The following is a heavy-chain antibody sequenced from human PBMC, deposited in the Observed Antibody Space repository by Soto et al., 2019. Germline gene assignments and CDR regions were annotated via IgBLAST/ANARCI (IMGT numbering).Heavy chain of an antibody. CDR1: GGSISSGGYY. V-gene: IGHV4-31*03. CDR2: TYYSGTT. D-gene: IGHD5-18*01. Sequence: QVQLQESGPGLVKPSQTLSLTCTVSGGSISSGGYYWYWIRQHSGKGLEWIGFTYYSGTTYYNPSLKSRYTISVDTSKYQFSLQLRSVTAAETAVYYCASRDVDTTMVGRDYWGQGTLVTVSS. CDR3: ASRDVDTTMVGRDY. J-gene: IGHJ4*02.